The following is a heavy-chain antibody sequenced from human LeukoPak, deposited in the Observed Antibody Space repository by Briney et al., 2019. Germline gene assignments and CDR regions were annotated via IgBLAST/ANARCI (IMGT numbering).Heavy chain of an antibody. V-gene: IGHV3-23*01. J-gene: IGHJ4*02. CDR2: ISGSGGST. CDR3: AKDRIGGYCSSTSCYLRVDY. D-gene: IGHD2-2*01. Sequence: GGSLRLSCAASGFTFSSYAVSWVRQAPGKGLEWVSAISGSGGSTYYADSVKGRFTISRDNSKNTLHLQMNSLRAEDTAVYYCAKDRIGGYCSSTSCYLRVDYWGQGTLVTVSS. CDR1: GFTFSSYA.